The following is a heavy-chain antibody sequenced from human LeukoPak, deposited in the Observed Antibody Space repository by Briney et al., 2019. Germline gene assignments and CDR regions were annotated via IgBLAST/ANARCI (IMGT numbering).Heavy chain of an antibody. CDR2: VSHTGDT. CDR3: ARDRRGSFYTFDL. D-gene: IGHD1-26*01. J-gene: IGHJ3*01. V-gene: IGHV4-59*01. Sequence: PSETLSLTCSVSGASINGYFWNWVRQTPEKRLEGIGYVSHTGDTTSNPTLKSQVSITIDTSKRQISLTMTSVTAADSALYYCARDRRGSFYTFDLWGPGTIVSVS. CDR1: GASINGYF.